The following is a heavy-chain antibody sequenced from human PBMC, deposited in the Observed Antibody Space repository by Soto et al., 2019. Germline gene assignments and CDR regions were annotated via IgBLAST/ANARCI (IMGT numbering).Heavy chain of an antibody. CDR1: GGSISSGGYY. CDR3: ARAGYCSSTSCSQDNYFDY. J-gene: IGHJ4*02. Sequence: PSETLSLTCTVSGGSISSGGYYWSWIRQHPGKGLEWIGYIYYSGSTNYNPSLKSRVTISVDTSKNQFSLKLSSVTAADTAVYYCARAGYCSSTSCSQDNYFDYWGQGTLVTVSS. CDR2: IYYSGST. V-gene: IGHV4-61*08. D-gene: IGHD2-2*01.